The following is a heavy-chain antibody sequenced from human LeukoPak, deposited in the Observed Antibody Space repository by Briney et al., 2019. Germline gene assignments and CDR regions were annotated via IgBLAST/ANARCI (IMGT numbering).Heavy chain of an antibody. CDR1: GGTFSSYA. CDR3: AREPSVAAPDQTGAY. J-gene: IGHJ4*02. V-gene: IGHV1-69*04. CDR2: IIPILDIG. D-gene: IGHD6-13*01. Sequence: ASVKVSCKASGGTFSSYAISWVRQALGQGLECMGRIIPILDIGNYAPKFQGRVTITADKSTGTAYLEVTSLKSDDTAVYYCAREPSVAAPDQTGAYWGQGTLVTVSS.